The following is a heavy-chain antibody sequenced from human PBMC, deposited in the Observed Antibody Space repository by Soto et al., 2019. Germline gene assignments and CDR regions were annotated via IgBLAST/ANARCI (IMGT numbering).Heavy chain of an antibody. CDR2: ISAYNGNT. D-gene: IGHD3-10*01. V-gene: IGHV1-18*01. CDR1: GYTFTSYG. CDR3: ASGWFGEFVYYFDY. Sequence: VKVSCKASGYTFTSYGISWVRQAPGQGLEWMGWISAYNGNTNYAQKLQGRVTMTTDTSTSTAYMELRSLRSDDTAVYYCASGWFGEFVYYFDYWGQGTLVTVS. J-gene: IGHJ4*02.